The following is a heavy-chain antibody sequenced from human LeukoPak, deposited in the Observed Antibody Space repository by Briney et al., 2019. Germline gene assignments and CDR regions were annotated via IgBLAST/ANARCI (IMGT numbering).Heavy chain of an antibody. CDR2: ISYDGSNK. V-gene: IGHV3-30-3*01. CDR1: GFTFSSYA. J-gene: IGHJ4*02. Sequence: GRSLRLSCAASGFTFSSYAIHWVRQAPGKGLEWVAVISYDGSNKYYADSVKGRFTISRDNSKNTLYLQMNSLRAEDTAVYYCTRRTSVVPFDYWGQGTLVTVSS. CDR3: TRRTSVVPFDY. D-gene: IGHD2-2*01.